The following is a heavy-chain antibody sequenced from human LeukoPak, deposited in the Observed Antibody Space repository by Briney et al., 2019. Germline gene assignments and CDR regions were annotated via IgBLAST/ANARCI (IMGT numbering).Heavy chain of an antibody. CDR1: GYTFTDYY. CDR2: VDPEDGET. J-gene: IGHJ5*02. Sequence: ASVKVSCXVSGYTFTDYYMHWVQQAHGKGLEWMGLVDPEDGETIYAEKFQGRVTITADTSTDTAYMELSSLRSEDTAVYYCATGDDSSGSKAFDPWGQGTLVTVSS. D-gene: IGHD3-22*01. V-gene: IGHV1-69-2*01. CDR3: ATGDDSSGSKAFDP.